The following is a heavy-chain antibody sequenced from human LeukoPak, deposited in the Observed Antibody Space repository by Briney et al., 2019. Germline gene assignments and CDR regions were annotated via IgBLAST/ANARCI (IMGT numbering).Heavy chain of an antibody. Sequence: GGSLRLSCAASGFTVSSNYMSWVRQAPGKGLEWVSVIYSGGSTYYADSVKGRFTISRDNSKNTLYLQMNSLRAEDTAVYYCARGEKHGYSYGLDYWGQGTLVTVSS. V-gene: IGHV3-53*01. J-gene: IGHJ4*02. CDR2: IYSGGST. CDR1: GFTVSSNY. D-gene: IGHD5-18*01. CDR3: ARGEKHGYSYGLDY.